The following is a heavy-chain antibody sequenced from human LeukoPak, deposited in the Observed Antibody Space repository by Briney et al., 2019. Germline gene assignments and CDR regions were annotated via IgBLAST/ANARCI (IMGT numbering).Heavy chain of an antibody. CDR1: GFTFSSYE. CDR3: ARDLFLWGAFDI. CDR2: ISSSGSTI. J-gene: IGHJ3*02. V-gene: IGHV3-48*03. Sequence: GGSLRLSCAASGFTFSSYEMNWVRQAPGKGLEWVSYISSSGSTIYYADSVKGRFTISRDNVKKSLYLQMNSLRAEDTAVYYCARDLFLWGAFDIWGQGTMVTVSS. D-gene: IGHD2/OR15-2a*01.